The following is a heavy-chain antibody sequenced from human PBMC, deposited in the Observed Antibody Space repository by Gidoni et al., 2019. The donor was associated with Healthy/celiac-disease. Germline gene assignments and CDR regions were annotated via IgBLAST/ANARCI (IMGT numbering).Heavy chain of an antibody. CDR2: INPNSGGT. D-gene: IGHD3-10*01. CDR3: ARDLNELVQGDGMDV. Sequence: QVQLEQSGAEVKNPGASVKVSCTASGYTFTGYYMHWVRQAPGQGLEWMGRINPNSGGTNYAQKFQGRVTMTRDTSISTAYMELSRLRSDDTAVYYCARDLNELVQGDGMDVWGQGTTVTVSS. CDR1: GYTFTGYY. V-gene: IGHV1-2*06. J-gene: IGHJ6*02.